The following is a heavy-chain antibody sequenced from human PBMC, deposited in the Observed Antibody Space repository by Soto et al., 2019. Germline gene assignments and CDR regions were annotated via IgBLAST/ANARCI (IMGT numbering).Heavy chain of an antibody. V-gene: IGHV4-31*03. J-gene: IGHJ5*02. CDR3: ARGWYYYDSSGYYPSWFDP. CDR2: IYYSGST. CDR1: GGSISSGGYY. D-gene: IGHD3-22*01. Sequence: QVQLQESGPGLVKPSQTLSLTCTVSGGSISSGGYYWSWIRQHPGKGLEWIGYIYYSGSTYYNPSLKSRVTISVDTSKNQFYMKLSSVTAADTAVYYCARGWYYYDSSGYYPSWFDPWGQGTLVTVSS.